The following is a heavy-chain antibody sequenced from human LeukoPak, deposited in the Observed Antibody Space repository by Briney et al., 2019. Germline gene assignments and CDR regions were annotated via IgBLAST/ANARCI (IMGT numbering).Heavy chain of an antibody. CDR1: GLTFSSYA. D-gene: IGHD2-21*02. CDR3: ARDSDAFCGGDRYSSY. Sequence: PGGSLRLSCAASGLTFSSYAMHWVRQAPGKGLEWVAVISYDGSNNHYADSVKGRFTISRDNSKNTLYLQMKSLRAEDTAVYYCARDSDAFCGGDRYSSYWGQGTLVTVSS. V-gene: IGHV3-30-3*01. J-gene: IGHJ4*02. CDR2: ISYDGSNN.